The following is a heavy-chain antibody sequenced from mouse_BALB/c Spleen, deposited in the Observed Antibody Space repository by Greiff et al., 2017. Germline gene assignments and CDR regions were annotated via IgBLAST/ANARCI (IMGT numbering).Heavy chain of an antibody. CDR2: ISNGGGST. J-gene: IGHJ4*01. CDR1: GFTFSSYT. D-gene: IGHD2-4*01. V-gene: IGHV5-12-2*01. Sequence: EVMLVESGGGLVQPGGSLKLSCAASGFTFSSYTMSWVRQTPEKRLEWVAYISNGGGSTYYPDTVKGRFTISRDNAKNTLYLQMSSLKSEDTAMYYCARRGLGAMDYWGQGTSVTVSS. CDR3: ARRGLGAMDY.